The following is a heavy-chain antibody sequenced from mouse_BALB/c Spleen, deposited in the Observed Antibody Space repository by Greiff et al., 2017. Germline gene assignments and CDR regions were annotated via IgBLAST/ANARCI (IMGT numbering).Heavy chain of an antibody. Sequence: VQLQQSGAELVKPGASVKLSCTASGFNIKDTYMHWVKQRPEQGLEWIGRIDPANGNTKYDPKFQGKATITADTSSNTAYLQLSSLTSEDTAVYYCAGPLYYYGSSYFDYWGQGTLVTVAA. CDR2: IDPANGNT. CDR1: GFNIKDTY. J-gene: IGHJ3*01. V-gene: IGHV14-3*02. CDR3: AGPLYYYGSSYFDY. D-gene: IGHD1-1*01.